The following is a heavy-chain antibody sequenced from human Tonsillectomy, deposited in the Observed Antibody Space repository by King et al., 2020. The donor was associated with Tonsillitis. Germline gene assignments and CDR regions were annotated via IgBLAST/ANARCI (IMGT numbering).Heavy chain of an antibody. CDR3: TSNYVVGAIDY. D-gene: IGHD1-26*01. CDR1: GFTVSSNY. V-gene: IGHV3-53*04. CDR2: IYSGGNT. J-gene: IGHJ4*02. Sequence: VQLVESGGGLVQPGGSLRLSCAASGFTVSSNYMSWVRQAPGRGLEWVSIIYSGGNTYYADSVKGRFTISRHNSKNTLFLQMNSLRAEDTAVYYCTSNYVVGAIDYWGQGTLVTVSS.